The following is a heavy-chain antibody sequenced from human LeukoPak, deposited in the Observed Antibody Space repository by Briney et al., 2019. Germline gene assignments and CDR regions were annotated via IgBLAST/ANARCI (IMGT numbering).Heavy chain of an antibody. J-gene: IGHJ4*02. CDR3: GRDRDYSNPERGFDY. CDR1: GYTFTDYY. D-gene: IGHD4-11*01. CDR2: INPNSGET. V-gene: IGHV1-2*02. Sequence: VASVKVSCKTSGYTFTDYYIHWVRQAPGQGLEWMGWINPNSGETNSAQKLQGRVTMTGDTSIRTGYMELRGVKSGEPDVYYCGRDRDYSNPERGFDYWGQGTLVTVSS.